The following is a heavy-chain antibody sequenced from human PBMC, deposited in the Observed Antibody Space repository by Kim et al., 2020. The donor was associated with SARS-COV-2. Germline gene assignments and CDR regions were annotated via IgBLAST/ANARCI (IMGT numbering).Heavy chain of an antibody. CDR3: ARELGFGGWFDP. J-gene: IGHJ5*02. Sequence: YIADSVKGRFTSSRDNAKNSLYLQMNSLRDEDTAVYYCARELGFGGWFDPWGQGTLVTVSS. V-gene: IGHV3-48*02. D-gene: IGHD3-10*01.